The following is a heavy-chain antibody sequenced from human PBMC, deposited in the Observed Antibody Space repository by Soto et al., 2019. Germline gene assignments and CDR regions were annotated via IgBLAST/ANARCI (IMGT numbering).Heavy chain of an antibody. J-gene: IGHJ4*02. CDR3: ARAKSCSAGSGYDLDY. D-gene: IGHD2-15*01. V-gene: IGHV1-18*01. CDR1: GYTFTNYG. Sequence: QVQLVQSGAEVKKPGASVKVSCKASGYTFTNYGISWVRQAPGQRLEWMGWISAYNGNTNYAQRLQGRVTMTTDTATSTADMELMSLRSDATAVYYCARAKSCSAGSGYDLDYWGQGTLVTVSS. CDR2: ISAYNGNT.